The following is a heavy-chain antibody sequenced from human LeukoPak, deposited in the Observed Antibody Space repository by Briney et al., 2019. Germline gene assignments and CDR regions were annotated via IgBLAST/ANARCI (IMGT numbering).Heavy chain of an antibody. J-gene: IGHJ4*02. CDR1: GGSISSSY. Sequence: SETLSLTCTVSGGSISSSYWSWIRQPPGKGLEWIGYVYDSGSTSYNPSVKSRVTISVDTSKSQFSLRLSSVTAADTAVYYCARDRGGSFLFWGQGTLVPVIS. CDR3: ARDRGGSFLF. D-gene: IGHD1-26*01. V-gene: IGHV4-59*01. CDR2: VYDSGST.